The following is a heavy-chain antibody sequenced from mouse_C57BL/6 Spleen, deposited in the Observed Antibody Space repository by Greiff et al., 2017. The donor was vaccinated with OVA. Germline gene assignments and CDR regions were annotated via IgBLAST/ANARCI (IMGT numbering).Heavy chain of an antibody. CDR3: ARIYGGYFDY. CDR2: IDPSDSYT. V-gene: IGHV1-69*01. D-gene: IGHD1-1*01. CDR1: GYTFTSYW. J-gene: IGHJ2*01. Sequence: VKLQESGAELVMPGASVKLSCKASGYTFTSYWMHWVKQRPGQGLEWIGEIDPSDSYTNYNQKFKGKSTLTVDKSSSTAYMQLSSLTSEDSAVYYCARIYGGYFDYWGQGTTLTVSS.